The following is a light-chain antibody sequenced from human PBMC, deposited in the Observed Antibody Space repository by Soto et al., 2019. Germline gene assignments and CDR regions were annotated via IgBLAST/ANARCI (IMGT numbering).Light chain of an antibody. CDR3: NSYSSTNFYV. J-gene: IGLJ1*01. V-gene: IGLV2-14*01. CDR2: QVT. Sequence: QSALAQPASVSCSPGQSITISCTVSFSDIAVFNYVSWYQQYPGRAPKLLIYQVTSRASGVSHRFSGSKSGNTASLTISGLQPEDEAEYYCNSYSSTNFYVFGTGTRSPS. CDR1: FSDIAVFNY.